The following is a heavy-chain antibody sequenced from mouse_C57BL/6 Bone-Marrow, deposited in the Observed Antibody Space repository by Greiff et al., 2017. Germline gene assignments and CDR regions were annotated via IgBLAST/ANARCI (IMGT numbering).Heavy chain of an antibody. CDR1: GYTFTSYW. Sequence: QVQLKQPGAELVMPGASVKLSCKASGYTFTSYWMHWVKQRPGQGLEWIGEIDPSDSYTNYNQKFKGKSTLPVDKSSSTAYMQLSSLTSEDSAVYYCAITTVVHYYAMDYWGQGTSVTVSS. CDR3: AITTVVHYYAMDY. V-gene: IGHV1-69*01. D-gene: IGHD1-1*01. J-gene: IGHJ4*01. CDR2: IDPSDSYT.